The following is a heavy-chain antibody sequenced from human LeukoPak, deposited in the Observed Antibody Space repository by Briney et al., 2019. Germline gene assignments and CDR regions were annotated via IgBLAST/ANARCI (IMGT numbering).Heavy chain of an antibody. CDR2: ISYDGSNK. V-gene: IGHV3-30-3*01. CDR1: GFTFSSYA. J-gene: IGHJ4*02. CDR3: AGRYFDY. Sequence: PGGSLRLSCAASGFTFSSYAMHWVRQAPGKGLEWVAVISYDGSNKYYADSVKGRFTISRDNSKNTLYLQMNSLRAEDTAVYYCAGRYFDYWGQGTLVTVSS.